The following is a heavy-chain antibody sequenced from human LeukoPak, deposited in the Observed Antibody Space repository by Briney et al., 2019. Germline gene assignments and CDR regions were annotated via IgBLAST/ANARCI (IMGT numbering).Heavy chain of an antibody. CDR2: ISGTGDTT. Sequence: GGSLRLSCAASGFTFGSHAMRWVRQAPGKGLEWVSVISGTGDTTYYADSVKGRFTISRDNSKNTLYLQMNSLRAEDTAVYYCATPDRGYGGIFDYWGQGTLVTVSS. J-gene: IGHJ4*02. V-gene: IGHV3-23*01. D-gene: IGHD6-25*01. CDR1: GFTFGSHA. CDR3: ATPDRGYGGIFDY.